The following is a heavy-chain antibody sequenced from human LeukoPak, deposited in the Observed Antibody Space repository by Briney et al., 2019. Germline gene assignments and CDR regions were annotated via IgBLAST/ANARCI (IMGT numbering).Heavy chain of an antibody. D-gene: IGHD3-22*01. CDR3: AKIYDSSGHFDY. CDR2: IWYDGSNK. J-gene: IGHJ4*02. CDR1: GFTFSSYG. Sequence: PGGSLRLSCAASGFTFSSYGMHWVRQAPGKGLECVAVIWYDGSNKYYADSVKGRFTISRDNSKNTLYLQMNSLRAEDTAVYYCAKIYDSSGHFDYWGQGTLVTVSS. V-gene: IGHV3-33*06.